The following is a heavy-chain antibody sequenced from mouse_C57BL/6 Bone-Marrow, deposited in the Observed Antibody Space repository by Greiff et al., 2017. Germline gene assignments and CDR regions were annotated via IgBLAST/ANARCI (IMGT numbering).Heavy chain of an antibody. D-gene: IGHD5-5*01. CDR2: IWSGGST. Sequence: QVQLKQSGPGLVQPSQSLSITCTVSGFSLTSYGVHWVRQSPGKGLEWLGVIWSGGSTDYNAAFISRLSISKDNSKSQVFFNMNSLQADDTAIDYCARNFYLYYYAMDYWGQGTSVTVSS. CDR3: ARNFYLYYYAMDY. V-gene: IGHV2-2*01. J-gene: IGHJ4*01. CDR1: GFSLTSYG.